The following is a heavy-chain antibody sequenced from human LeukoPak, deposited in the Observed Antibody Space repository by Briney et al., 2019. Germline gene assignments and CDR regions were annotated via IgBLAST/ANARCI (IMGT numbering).Heavy chain of an antibody. J-gene: IGHJ4*02. CDR3: ARVSVAGTPDRDYFDY. CDR1: GYTFTGYY. V-gene: IGHV1-2*06. CDR2: INPNSGGT. Sequence: ASVKVSCKASGYTFTGYYMHWVRQAPGQGLEWMGRINPNSGGTSYAQQFQRRVTMTRDTSISTAYMELSSLRSDDTAVYYCARVSVAGTPDRDYFDYWGQGTLVTVSS. D-gene: IGHD6-19*01.